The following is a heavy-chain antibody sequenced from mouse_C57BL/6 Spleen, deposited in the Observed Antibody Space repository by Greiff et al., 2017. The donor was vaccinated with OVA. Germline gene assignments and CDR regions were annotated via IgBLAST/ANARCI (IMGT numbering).Heavy chain of an antibody. J-gene: IGHJ2*01. Sequence: QVQLQQPGAELVKPGASVKISCKASGYAFSSYWMNWVKQRPGKGLEWIGQIYPGDGDTNYNGKFKGKATLTADKSSSTAYMQLSSLTSEDSAVYFCARLYYGSSFDYWGQGTTLTVSS. D-gene: IGHD1-1*01. CDR2: IYPGDGDT. CDR3: ARLYYGSSFDY. V-gene: IGHV1-80*01. CDR1: GYAFSSYW.